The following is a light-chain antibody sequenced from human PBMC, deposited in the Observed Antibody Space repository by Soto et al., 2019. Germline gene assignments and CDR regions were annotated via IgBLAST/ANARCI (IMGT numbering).Light chain of an antibody. CDR3: CSYAGTVAYV. CDR2: EVN. V-gene: IGLV2-23*02. J-gene: IGLJ1*01. Sequence: QSVLTQPASVSGSPGQSITISCTGTSSVVGSYNLVSWYQQLPGKAPKVIICEVNKRPSGVSYRFSGSKSGNTASLTISGLQTEDEADYNCCSYAGTVAYVFGTGTKVTVL. CDR1: SSVVGSYNL.